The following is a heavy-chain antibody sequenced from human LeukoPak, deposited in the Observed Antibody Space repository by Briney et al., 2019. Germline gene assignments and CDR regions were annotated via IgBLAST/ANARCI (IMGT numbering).Heavy chain of an antibody. J-gene: IGHJ4*02. CDR1: GDSITSYY. CDR3: ARHVLRYFDWLLLWDY. D-gene: IGHD3-9*01. CDR2: IYYTGST. Sequence: SETLSLTCTVSGDSITSYYWSWVRQPPGKGLEWIGYIYYTGSTNYNPSLKSRVTISVDTSKNQFSLKLGSVTAADTAVYYCARHVLRYFDWLLLWDYWGQGTLVTVSS. V-gene: IGHV4-59*08.